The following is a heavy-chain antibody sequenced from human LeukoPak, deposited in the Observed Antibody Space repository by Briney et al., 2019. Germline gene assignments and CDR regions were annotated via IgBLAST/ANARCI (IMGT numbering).Heavy chain of an antibody. CDR2: IYCNGGI. V-gene: IGHV3-23*01. D-gene: IGHD6-19*01. J-gene: IGHJ4*02. Sequence: GGSLRLSCVASGFSVSSYGMSWVRQATGKAPEWVSLIYCNGGIHYADSVRGRFIISRDNSKNTVYLQMNSLRAEDTAVYYCAKTTTGYSSGRFPGWPVDYWGQGTLVTVSS. CDR1: GFSVSSYG. CDR3: AKTTTGYSSGRFPGWPVDY.